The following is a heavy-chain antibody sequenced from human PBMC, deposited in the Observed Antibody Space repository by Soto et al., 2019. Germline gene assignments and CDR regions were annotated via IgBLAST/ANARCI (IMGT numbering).Heavy chain of an antibody. V-gene: IGHV4-31*03. D-gene: IGHD3-10*01. CDR2: IYYSGST. CDR3: ARVSTMVRGVIGWFDP. Sequence: LSLTCTVSGGSISSGGYYWSWIRQHPGKGLEWIGYIYYSGSTYYNPSLKSRVTISVDTSKNQFSLKLSSVTAADTAVYYCARVSTMVRGVIGWFDPWGQGTLVTVSS. J-gene: IGHJ5*02. CDR1: GGSISSGGYY.